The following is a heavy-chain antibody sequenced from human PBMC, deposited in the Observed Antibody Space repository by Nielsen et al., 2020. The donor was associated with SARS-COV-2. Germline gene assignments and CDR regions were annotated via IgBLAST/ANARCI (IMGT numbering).Heavy chain of an antibody. D-gene: IGHD5-12*01. Sequence: SEPLSLTCAVSGGSITSGGYSWSWIRQPPGKGLEWIGYIYYSGNTYYNPSLTSRISISVDTSKSQFSLKLSSVTAADTAVYYCARRAPVPVATIDYWGQGTLVTVSS. CDR1: GGSITSGGYS. J-gene: IGHJ4*02. V-gene: IGHV4-30-4*07. CDR3: ARRAPVPVATIDY. CDR2: IYYSGNT.